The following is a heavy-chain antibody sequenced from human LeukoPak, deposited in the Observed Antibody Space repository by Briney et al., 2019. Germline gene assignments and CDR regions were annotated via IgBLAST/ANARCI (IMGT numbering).Heavy chain of an antibody. Sequence: ASVKVSCKASGGTFSTNGISWVRQAPGQGLEWMGRIIPIFGPPKYAQKLQGTVTITTDESTSTAYMELSSLTSEDTAVYYCARSSGSHYYFDYCGQGSLVTVSS. CDR3: ARSSGSHYYFDY. CDR2: IIPIFGPP. CDR1: GGTFSTNG. D-gene: IGHD1-26*01. V-gene: IGHV1-69*05. J-gene: IGHJ4*02.